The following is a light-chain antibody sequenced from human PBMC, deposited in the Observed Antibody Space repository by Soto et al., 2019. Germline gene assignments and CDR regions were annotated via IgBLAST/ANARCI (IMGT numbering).Light chain of an antibody. J-gene: IGLJ2*01. CDR1: SSDVGGSNY. Sequence: QSALTQPASVSGSPGQSITFSCTGTSSDVGGSNYVSWYQHHPGKVPKLMIYDVSNRPSGVSNRFSGSKSGNTASLTISGLQAEDEADYYCSLYITSSSLVLFGGGTKLTVL. V-gene: IGLV2-14*03. CDR2: DVS. CDR3: SLYITSSSLVL.